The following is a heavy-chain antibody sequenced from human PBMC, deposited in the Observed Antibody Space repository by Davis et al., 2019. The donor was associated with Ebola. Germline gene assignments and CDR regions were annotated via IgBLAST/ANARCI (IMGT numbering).Heavy chain of an antibody. CDR1: GGSFSGYY. CDR3: AREEGYCSGGSCYSGYFDY. V-gene: IGHV4-34*01. CDR2: IYPSGTT. Sequence: MPGGSLRLSCAVYGGSFSGYYWSWMRQPPGKGLEWIGNIYPSGTTYYNPSLKSRVTISVDTSKNQFSLKLSSVTAADTAVYYCAREEGYCSGGSCYSGYFDYWGQGTLVTVSS. D-gene: IGHD2-15*01. J-gene: IGHJ4*02.